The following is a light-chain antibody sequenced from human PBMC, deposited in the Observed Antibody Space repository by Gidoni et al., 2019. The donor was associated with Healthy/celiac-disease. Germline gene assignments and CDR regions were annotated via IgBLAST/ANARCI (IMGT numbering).Light chain of an antibody. Sequence: EIVLTQSPGTLSLSPGERATLSCRASQSVSSSYLAWYQQKPGQAPRLLIYGASSRATGIPDRFSGSGSGTDFTLTISRLEPEDFAVYYCQQYGRTFPQGTKVEIK. J-gene: IGKJ1*01. V-gene: IGKV3-20*01. CDR2: GAS. CDR3: QQYGRT. CDR1: QSVSSSY.